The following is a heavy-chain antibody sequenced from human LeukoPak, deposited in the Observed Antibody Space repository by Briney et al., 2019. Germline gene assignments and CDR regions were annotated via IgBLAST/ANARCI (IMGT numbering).Heavy chain of an antibody. CDR3: ARDSYVDSSGYYTDY. Sequence: GESLRLSCAASGFTFSDYYMSWIRQAPGKGLEWVSYISSSGSTIYYADSVKGRFTISRDNAKNSLYLQMNSLRAEDTAVYYCARDSYVDSSGYYTDYWGQGTLVTVSS. J-gene: IGHJ4*02. D-gene: IGHD3-22*01. CDR2: ISSSGSTI. V-gene: IGHV3-11*01. CDR1: GFTFSDYY.